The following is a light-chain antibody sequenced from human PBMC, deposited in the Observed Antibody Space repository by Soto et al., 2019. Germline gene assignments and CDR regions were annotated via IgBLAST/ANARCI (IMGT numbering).Light chain of an antibody. CDR3: QQYGTSRA. Sequence: EIVLTQTPGILSLSPGERATLSCRASQSVSSNYFAWYQQKPGQAPKLLIYGASRRATDIPDRFSGSGSGTEFTLTINRLDPEDFAVYYCQQYGTSRAFGQGTTVEIK. CDR1: QSVSSNY. CDR2: GAS. V-gene: IGKV3-20*01. J-gene: IGKJ1*01.